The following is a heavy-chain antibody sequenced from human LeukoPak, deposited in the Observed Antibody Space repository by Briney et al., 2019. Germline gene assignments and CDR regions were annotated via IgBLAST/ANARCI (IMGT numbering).Heavy chain of an antibody. CDR3: ARDSLSLVYSSGWSLDP. Sequence: ASVKVSCKASGYSFSTHWIHWVRQAPGQGLEWMGIINPNGGFTSYAQSLQGRVTVTRDLSTSTVYMELSDLRSEDTAVYYCARDSLSLVYSSGWSLDPWGQGTLVTVSS. CDR2: INPNGGFT. V-gene: IGHV1-46*01. D-gene: IGHD6-19*01. CDR1: GYSFSTHW. J-gene: IGHJ5*02.